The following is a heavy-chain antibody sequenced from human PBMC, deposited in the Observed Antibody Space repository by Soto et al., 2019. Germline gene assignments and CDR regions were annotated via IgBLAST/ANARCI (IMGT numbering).Heavy chain of an antibody. CDR3: AKDPGKYKYGSGSYENVGLFDP. V-gene: IGHV3-30*18. J-gene: IGHJ5*02. CDR2: ISYDGSDR. CDR1: GFTFSRYA. D-gene: IGHD3-10*01. Sequence: QVQLVESGGGVVQPGTSLRLSCAASGFTFSRYAMHWVRQAPGKGLEWVAVISYDGSDRYYADSVKGRFTISRDNSKNTLYLHINSLRPEDTAVYFCAKDPGKYKYGSGSYENVGLFDPWGQGTPVTVSS.